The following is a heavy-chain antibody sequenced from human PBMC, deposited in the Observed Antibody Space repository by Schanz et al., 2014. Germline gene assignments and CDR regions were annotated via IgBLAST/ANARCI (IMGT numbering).Heavy chain of an antibody. V-gene: IGHV4-31*03. CDR3: ARDRGHGDLPGDI. J-gene: IGHJ3*02. Sequence: QVQLQESGPGLVKPSQTLSLTCTVSGDSISSGGYYWSWIRQHPGKGLAWIGYISYSGSTYYNPSLKSRVTISVDTSKNQFSLNLSSATAADTAVYYCARDRGHGDLPGDIWGQGTMVTVSS. CDR2: ISYSGST. D-gene: IGHD4-17*01. CDR1: GDSISSGGYY.